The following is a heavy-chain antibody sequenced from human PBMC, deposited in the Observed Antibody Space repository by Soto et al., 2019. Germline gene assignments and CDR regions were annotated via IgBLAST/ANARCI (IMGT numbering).Heavy chain of an antibody. CDR1: GYTFSNYG. J-gene: IGHJ6*02. CDR3: LRFIMVGGWFVQNYYPGMDV. D-gene: IGHD6-19*01. Sequence: VQLVQSGAEVKKPGASVTVSCKTSGYTFSNYGINWVRQAPGQGLEWMGWISGYNGNTNHAPTSHGRVTMISARETGTVYRELRSVTSAVTARYSWLRFIMVGGWFVQNYYPGMDVWGQGTTVTGSS. V-gene: IGHV1-18*01. CDR2: ISGYNGNT.